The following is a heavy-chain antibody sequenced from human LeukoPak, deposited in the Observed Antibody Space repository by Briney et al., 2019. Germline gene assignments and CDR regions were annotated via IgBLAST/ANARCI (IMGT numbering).Heavy chain of an antibody. D-gene: IGHD1-1*01. J-gene: IGHJ6*03. CDR1: GYSISSGYY. CDR2: IHYSGTT. Sequence: SETLSLTCTVSGYSISSGYYWGWIRPPPGKGLEWIGYIHYSGTTNYNPSLKSRVTISVDTSKNQFSLKLSSVTAADTAVYFCARVSWFPGTSYYYMDVWGKGTTVTVSS. CDR3: ARVSWFPGTSYYYMDV. V-gene: IGHV4-61*01.